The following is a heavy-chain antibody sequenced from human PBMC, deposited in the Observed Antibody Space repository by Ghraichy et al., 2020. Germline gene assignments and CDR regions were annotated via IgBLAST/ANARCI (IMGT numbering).Heavy chain of an antibody. V-gene: IGHV3-7*03. Sequence: GGSLRLSCAASGFTFSKYWMTWVRQAPGMGLEWVANIKQDGTEKYYADSVKGRFTISRDSARNSLYLQMNSLRADDTAIYYCARVDYYGSGTYLFRGTPFDYWGQGTLVTVSS. CDR2: IKQDGTEK. D-gene: IGHD3-10*01. CDR3: ARVDYYGSGTYLFRGTPFDY. J-gene: IGHJ4*02. CDR1: GFTFSKYW.